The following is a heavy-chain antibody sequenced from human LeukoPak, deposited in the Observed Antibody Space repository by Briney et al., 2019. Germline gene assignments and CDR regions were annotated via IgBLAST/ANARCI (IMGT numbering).Heavy chain of an antibody. V-gene: IGHV1-18*01. CDR1: GYTFTSYG. D-gene: IGHD1-26*01. CDR3: ARVLGGSYRHYYYGMDV. Sequence: ASVKVSCKASGYTFTSYGISWVRQAPGQGLEWMGWISAYNGNTNYAQKLQGRVTMTTDTSTSTAYMELSSLRSEDTAVYYCARVLGGSYRHYYYGMDVWGQGTTVTVSS. CDR2: ISAYNGNT. J-gene: IGHJ6*02.